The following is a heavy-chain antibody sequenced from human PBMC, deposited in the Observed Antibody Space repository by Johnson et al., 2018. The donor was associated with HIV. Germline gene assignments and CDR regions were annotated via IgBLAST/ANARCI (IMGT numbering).Heavy chain of an antibody. J-gene: IGHJ3*02. CDR3: ARDGGNDYGDYVGGGALDI. V-gene: IGHV3-30*02. CDR1: GFTFSSYG. CDR2: IRYDGSNK. D-gene: IGHD4-17*01. Sequence: QVLLVESGGGVVQPGGSLRLSCAASGFTFSSYGMNWVRQAPGKGLEWVAFIRYDGSNKYYVDSVKGRFTISRDNAKNSLYLQMNSLRAEDTAVYYCARDGGNDYGDYVGGGALDIWGQGTMVTVSS.